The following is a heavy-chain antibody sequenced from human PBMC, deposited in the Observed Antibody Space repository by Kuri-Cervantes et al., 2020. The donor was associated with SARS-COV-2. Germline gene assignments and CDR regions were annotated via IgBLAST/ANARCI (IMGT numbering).Heavy chain of an antibody. D-gene: IGHD1-26*01. Sequence: GESLKISCAASGFTFSSYAMSWVRQAPGEGLEWVSAISGSGGGTYYADSVKGRFTISRDNSKNTLYLQMNSLRAEDTAVYYCAKGPVGATGAFDIWGQGTMVTVSS. J-gene: IGHJ3*02. V-gene: IGHV3-23*01. CDR3: AKGPVGATGAFDI. CDR2: ISGSGGGT. CDR1: GFTFSSYA.